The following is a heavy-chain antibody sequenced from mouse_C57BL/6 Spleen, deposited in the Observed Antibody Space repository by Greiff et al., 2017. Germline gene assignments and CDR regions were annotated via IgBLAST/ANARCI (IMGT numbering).Heavy chain of an antibody. J-gene: IGHJ2*01. CDR2: IDTSDSDT. CDR3: ARRGYYGSSYVTYYFDY. D-gene: IGHD1-1*01. Sequence: VQLQQPGAELVMPGASVKLSCKASGYTFTSYWMHWVKQRPGQGLEWIGEIDTSDSDTNYNQKFKGKSTLTVDKSASTAYMQLSSLTSEDSAVYYCARRGYYGSSYVTYYFDYWGQGTTLTVSS. V-gene: IGHV1-69*01. CDR1: GYTFTSYW.